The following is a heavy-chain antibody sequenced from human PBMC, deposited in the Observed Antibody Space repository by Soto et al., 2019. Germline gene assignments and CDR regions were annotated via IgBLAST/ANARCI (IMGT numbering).Heavy chain of an antibody. CDR1: GGSISSYY. CDR2: IYTSGST. D-gene: IGHD3-22*01. Sequence: WETLSLTCTVSGGSISSYYWSWIRQPAGKGLEWIGRIYTSGSTNYNPSLKSRVTMSVDTSKNQFSLKLSSVTAADTAVYYCARVRISTDYYYDSREYYFDYWGQGTLVTVSS. J-gene: IGHJ4*02. V-gene: IGHV4-4*07. CDR3: ARVRISTDYYYDSREYYFDY.